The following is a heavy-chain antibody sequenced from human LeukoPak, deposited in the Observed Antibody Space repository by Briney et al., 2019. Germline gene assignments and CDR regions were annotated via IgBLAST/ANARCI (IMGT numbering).Heavy chain of an antibody. J-gene: IGHJ4*02. CDR1: GGSISSRTYY. CDR2: IYYSGST. CDR3: ASLRVPGDFDY. Sequence: SETLSLTCTVSGGSISSRTYYWAWIRKPPGQGLAWIGNIYYSGSTYYNPSLKSRLTMSVDTSKNQFSLGLRSVTAADTALYYCASLRVPGDFDYWGQGTLVTVSS. V-gene: IGHV4-39*01.